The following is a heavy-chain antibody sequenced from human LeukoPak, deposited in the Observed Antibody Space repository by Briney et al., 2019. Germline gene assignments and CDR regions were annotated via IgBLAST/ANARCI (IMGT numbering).Heavy chain of an antibody. CDR3: ATGLGGY. CDR1: GFTFSNTW. Sequence: GGSLRLSCAASGFTFSNTWMRWVREAPGKGLEWVGRLIRKTDGGTTDYAAPVKGRLTISRDDSKHRLYMQMNSLKTEDTAVYYCATGLGGYWGQGTLVTVSS. V-gene: IGHV3-15*01. CDR2: LIRKTDGGTT. D-gene: IGHD3-16*01. J-gene: IGHJ4*02.